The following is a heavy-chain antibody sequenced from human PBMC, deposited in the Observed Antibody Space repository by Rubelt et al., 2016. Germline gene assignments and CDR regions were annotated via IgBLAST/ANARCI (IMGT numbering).Heavy chain of an antibody. CDR2: FDPEDGET. D-gene: IGHD2-2*01. CDR3: ATGIVVVPAHVPSRDY. CDR1: GYTLTELS. Sequence: QVQLVQSGAEVKKPGASVKVSCKVSGYTLTELSMHWVRQAPGKGLEWMGGFDPEDGETIYAQKFQGRVPRTEDTATDTAYMELSSLRSEDTAVYYCATGIVVVPAHVPSRDYWGQGTLVTVSS. J-gene: IGHJ4*02. V-gene: IGHV1-24*01.